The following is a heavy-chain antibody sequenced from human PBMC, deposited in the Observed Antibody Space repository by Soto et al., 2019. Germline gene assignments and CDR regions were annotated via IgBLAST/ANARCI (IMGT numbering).Heavy chain of an antibody. CDR1: GFTFSSYA. J-gene: IGHJ4*02. V-gene: IGHV3-23*01. CDR2: ISGSDDST. CDR3: AIRSSPSTFDY. Sequence: EVQLLESGGGLVQPGESLRLSCAASGFTFSSYAMSWVRQAPGKGLEWVSVISGSDDSTSYADSVKGRFTISRHNAKNTLYLQINSLRAEDTAVYYCAIRSSPSTFDYWGQGTLVTVSS. D-gene: IGHD6-6*01.